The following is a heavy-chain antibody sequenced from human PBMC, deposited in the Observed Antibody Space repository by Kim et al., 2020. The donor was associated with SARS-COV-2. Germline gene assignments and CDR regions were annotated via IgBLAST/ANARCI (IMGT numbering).Heavy chain of an antibody. V-gene: IGHV1-8*01. Sequence: ASVKVSCKASGYTFTSYDINWVRQATGQGLEWMGWMNPNSGNTGYAQKFQGRVTMTRNTSISTAYMELSSPRSEDTAVYYCARERYCSSTSCEGENWFDPWGQGTLVTVSS. CDR3: ARERYCSSTSCEGENWFDP. D-gene: IGHD2-2*01. CDR2: MNPNSGNT. J-gene: IGHJ5*02. CDR1: GYTFTSYD.